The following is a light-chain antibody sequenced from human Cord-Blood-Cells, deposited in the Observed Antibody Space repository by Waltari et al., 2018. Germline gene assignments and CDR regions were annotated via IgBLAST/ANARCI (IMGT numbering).Light chain of an antibody. Sequence: SALPQPASVSGSPGQSITISCTGTSSDVGGYNYVSWYHQHPGKAPKHMIYDVSNRPSGVSNRLADTGSGATGSLTSSGFQAEDEADYCCSSYTGSSTVVFGGGTKLTGL. CDR3: SSYTGSSTVV. CDR1: SSDVGGYNY. V-gene: IGLV2-14*01. J-gene: IGLJ2*01. CDR2: DVS.